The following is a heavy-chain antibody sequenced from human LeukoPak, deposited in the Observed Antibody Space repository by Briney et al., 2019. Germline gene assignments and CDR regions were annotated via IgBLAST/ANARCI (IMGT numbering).Heavy chain of an antibody. Sequence: SETLSLTCTVSGGSISSYYWSRIRQPPGKGLEWIGYIYYSGSTNYNPSLKSRVTMSVDTSKNQFSLRLISVAAADTAVYYCARMYSGTSYYFDFWGQGTLVTVSS. CDR1: GGSISSYY. CDR3: ARMYSGTSYYFDF. CDR2: IYYSGST. D-gene: IGHD1-26*01. V-gene: IGHV4-59*01. J-gene: IGHJ4*02.